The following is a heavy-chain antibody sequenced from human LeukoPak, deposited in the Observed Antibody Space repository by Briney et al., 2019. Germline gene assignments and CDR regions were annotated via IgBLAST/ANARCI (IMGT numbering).Heavy chain of an antibody. CDR2: INPNSGGT. CDR1: GYTFTVYY. CDR3: ARAGAAAIWAGIRFDP. J-gene: IGHJ5*02. D-gene: IGHD2-2*01. V-gene: IGHV1-2*02. Sequence: ASVKVSFKSSGYTFTVYYMHWVRQAPGQGLEWMGWINPNSGGTNYAQKFQGRVTMTRDTSISTAYMELSRLRSDDTAVYYCARAGAAAIWAGIRFDPWGQGTLVTVSS.